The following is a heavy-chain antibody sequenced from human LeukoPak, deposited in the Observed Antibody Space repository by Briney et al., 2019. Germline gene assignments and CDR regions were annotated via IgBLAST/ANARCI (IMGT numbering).Heavy chain of an antibody. CDR2: ISYDGSNK. D-gene: IGHD2-2*01. CDR3: AREGTPAAILYYYYGMDV. V-gene: IGHV3-30-3*01. J-gene: IGHJ6*02. CDR1: GFTFSSYA. Sequence: GRSLRLSCAASGFTFSSYAMHWVRQAPGKGLEWVAVISYDGSNKYYADSVKGRFTISRDNSKNTLFLQMNSLRAEDTAVYYCAREGTPAAILYYYYGMDVWGQGTTVAVSS.